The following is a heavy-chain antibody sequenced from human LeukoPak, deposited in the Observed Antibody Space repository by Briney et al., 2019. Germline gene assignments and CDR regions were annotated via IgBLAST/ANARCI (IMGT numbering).Heavy chain of an antibody. CDR1: GYTFTDYD. D-gene: IGHD4-17*01. Sequence: ASVKVSCKTSGYTFTDYDVHWVRQAPGQGLEWMGWINPNSATTNYAQRLQGRVTFTRDTSLSVAYMELSSLTSEDAAVYFCARGDFGETTPAFDVWGQGTLVAVSS. J-gene: IGHJ3*01. CDR2: INPNSATT. CDR3: ARGDFGETTPAFDV. V-gene: IGHV1-8*03.